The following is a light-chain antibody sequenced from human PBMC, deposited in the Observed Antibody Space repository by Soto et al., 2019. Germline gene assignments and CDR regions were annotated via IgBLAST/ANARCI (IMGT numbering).Light chain of an antibody. CDR2: GAS. CDR1: QSLADNY. V-gene: IGKV3-20*01. J-gene: IGKJ1*01. Sequence: EVVLTQSPGTLSLSPGDRAALSCRASQSLADNYLAWYQQEPGQAPRLLMYGASTRLTGIPDRFSGSGSGTDFTLIISRLEPEDFAVYYCQQYGSSPRTFGQGTKVEIK. CDR3: QQYGSSPRT.